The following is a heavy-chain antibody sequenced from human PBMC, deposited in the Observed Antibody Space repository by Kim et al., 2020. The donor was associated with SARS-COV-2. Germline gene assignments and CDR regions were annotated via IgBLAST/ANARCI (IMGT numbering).Heavy chain of an antibody. CDR2: ICSGGSNK. Sequence: GGSLRLSCTPSGFTFSNYAMHWVRQYPGKGLEWVAIICSGGSNKYYRDSVKGRFTISRDNSKNSLYLQMNSLRAEDTAMYYCARLGSDTYGPLDYWGQGVLVSVSS. D-gene: IGHD5-18*01. CDR3: ARLGSDTYGPLDY. J-gene: IGHJ4*02. V-gene: IGHV3-33*01. CDR1: GFTFSNYA.